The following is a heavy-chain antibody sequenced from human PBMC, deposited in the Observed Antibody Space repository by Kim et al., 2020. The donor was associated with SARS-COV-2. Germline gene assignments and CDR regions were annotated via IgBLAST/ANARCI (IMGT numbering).Heavy chain of an antibody. D-gene: IGHD6-6*01. J-gene: IGHJ4*02. CDR3: AGAYSSSPYYFDY. Sequence: GESLQISCKGSGYSFTSYWIGWVRQMPGKGLEWMGIIYPGDSDTRYSPSFQGQVTISADKSISTAYLQWSSLKASDTAMYYCAGAYSSSPYYFDYWGQGTLVTVSS. CDR2: IYPGDSDT. V-gene: IGHV5-51*01. CDR1: GYSFTSYW.